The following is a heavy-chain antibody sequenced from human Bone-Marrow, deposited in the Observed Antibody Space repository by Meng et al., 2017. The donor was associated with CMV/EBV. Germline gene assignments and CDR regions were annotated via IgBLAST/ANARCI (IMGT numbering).Heavy chain of an antibody. CDR3: AREAGRDRTYFDY. CDR1: GGTFSSYA. V-gene: IGHV1-69*05. D-gene: IGHD5-24*01. Sequence: KASGGTFSSYAISWVRQAHGQGLEWMGGIVPIFGTANYAQKFQGRVTITTDESTSTAYMELSSLRSEDTAVYYCAREAGRDRTYFDYWGQGTLVTVSS. CDR2: IVPIFGTA. J-gene: IGHJ4*02.